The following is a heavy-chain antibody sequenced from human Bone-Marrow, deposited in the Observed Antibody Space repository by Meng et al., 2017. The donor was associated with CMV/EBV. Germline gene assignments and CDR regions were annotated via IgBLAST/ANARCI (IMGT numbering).Heavy chain of an antibody. D-gene: IGHD7-27*01. CDR2: IRYDGSNK. V-gene: IGHV3-30*02. J-gene: IGHJ6*02. CDR1: GFTFSSYG. Sequence: GGSLRLSCSASGFTFSSYGMHWVRQAPGKGLEWVAFIRYDGSNKYYADSVMGRFTISRDNSKNTLYLQMNSLRAEDTAVYYCAKEATPGYYYYGIDVWGQGTTVTFSS. CDR3: AKEATPGYYYYGIDV.